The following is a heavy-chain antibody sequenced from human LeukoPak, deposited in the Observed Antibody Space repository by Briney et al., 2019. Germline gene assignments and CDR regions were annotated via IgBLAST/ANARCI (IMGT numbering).Heavy chain of an antibody. Sequence: GGSLRLSCAASGFTFSDYYMSWIRQAPGKGLEWVSYISSSGSTIYYADSVKGRFTISRDNAKNSLYLQMNSLRAEDTAVYYCARALSHYYDSSGYYYYWGQGTVVTVSS. CDR2: ISSSGSTI. J-gene: IGHJ4*02. CDR1: GFTFSDYY. D-gene: IGHD3-22*01. V-gene: IGHV3-11*01. CDR3: ARALSHYYDSSGYYYY.